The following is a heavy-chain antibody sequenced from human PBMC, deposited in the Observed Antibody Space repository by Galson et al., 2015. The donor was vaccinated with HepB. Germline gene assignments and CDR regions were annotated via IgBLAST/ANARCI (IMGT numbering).Heavy chain of an antibody. J-gene: IGHJ6*02. Sequence: SLRLSCAASGFTFSSYGMHWVRQAPGKGLEWVAFIRYDGSNKYYADSVKGRFTISRDNSKNTLYLQMNSLRAEDTAVYYCAKDRERRICSGGSCYSGWNYYYYGMDVWGQGTTVTVSS. CDR2: IRYDGSNK. CDR3: AKDRERRICSGGSCYSGWNYYYYGMDV. D-gene: IGHD2-15*01. CDR1: GFTFSSYG. V-gene: IGHV3-30*02.